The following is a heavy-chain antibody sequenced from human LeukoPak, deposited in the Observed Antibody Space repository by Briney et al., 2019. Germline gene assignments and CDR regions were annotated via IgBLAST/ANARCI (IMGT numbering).Heavy chain of an antibody. CDR2: IYHSGST. J-gene: IGHJ6*03. CDR3: ARGTTGDYYYYYMDV. D-gene: IGHD4-17*01. V-gene: IGHV4-38-2*02. CDR1: GYSISSGYY. Sequence: SETLSLTCTVSGYSISSGYYWGWIRQPPGKGLEWIGSIYHSGSTNYNPSLKSRVTISVDTSKNQFSLKLSSVTAADTAVYYCARGTTGDYYYYYMDVWGKGTTVTISS.